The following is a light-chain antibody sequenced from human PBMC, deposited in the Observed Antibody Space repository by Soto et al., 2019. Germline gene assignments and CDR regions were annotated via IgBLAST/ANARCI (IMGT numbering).Light chain of an antibody. J-gene: IGLJ2*01. CDR2: EVY. CDR3: SACEGYNSAPV. V-gene: IGLV2-23*02. Sequence: QSVLTQPASVSGSPGQSITISCTGTSCDVGTNNLVSWYQQHPDKAPKLLIYEVYQRPSGLSDRFTGSKSGNIASLTITGLRAEDEADYYCSACEGYNSAPVFGAGTKLTVL. CDR1: SCDVGTNNL.